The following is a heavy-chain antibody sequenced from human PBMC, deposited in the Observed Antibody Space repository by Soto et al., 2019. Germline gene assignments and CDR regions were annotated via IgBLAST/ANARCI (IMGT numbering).Heavy chain of an antibody. V-gene: IGHV4-4*07. CDR3: AREPLAHSYFDF. CDR1: GDSFSNHY. CDR2: LYNDERT. Sequence: LSLTCTVSGDSFSNHYWNWIRQPAGQGLEWLGRLYNDERTNYNPSLKSRLTMSMDTSKNQFSLKLTSVTAADSAVYFCAREPLAHSYFDFWGQGILVSVSS. J-gene: IGHJ4*02.